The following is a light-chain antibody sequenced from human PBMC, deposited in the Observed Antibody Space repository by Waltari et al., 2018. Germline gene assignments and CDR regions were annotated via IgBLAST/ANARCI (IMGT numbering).Light chain of an antibody. J-gene: IGLJ2*01. V-gene: IGLV2-18*02. Sequence: QSALTQPPSVSGSPGQSVTISCTGTSSDISYYNRVSWYQHPPGTAPNLMIYEVTNRPSGVPDRFSGSKSGNTASLTISGLQAEDEADYYCSSYTSTSPVVFGGGTKLTVL. CDR1: SSDISYYNR. CDR3: SSYTSTSPVV. CDR2: EVT.